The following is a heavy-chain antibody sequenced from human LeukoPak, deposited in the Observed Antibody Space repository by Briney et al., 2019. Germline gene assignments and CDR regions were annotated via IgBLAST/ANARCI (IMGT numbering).Heavy chain of an antibody. CDR1: GFAFSIYG. CDR3: AREDDYGDYNY. J-gene: IGHJ4*02. CDR2: IWYDGSNK. V-gene: IGHV3-33*01. Sequence: QPGGSLRLSCAASGFAFSIYGMHWVRQAPGKGLEWVAVIWYDGSNKYYADSVKGRFTISRDNSKNTPYLQMNSLRAEDTAVYYCAREDDYGDYNYWGQGTLVTVSS. D-gene: IGHD4-17*01.